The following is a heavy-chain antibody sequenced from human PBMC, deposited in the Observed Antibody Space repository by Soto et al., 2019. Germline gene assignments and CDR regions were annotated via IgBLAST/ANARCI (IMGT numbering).Heavy chain of an antibody. CDR1: GGSISSGGYY. J-gene: IGHJ6*02. V-gene: IGHV4-31*03. Sequence: SETLSLTCTVSGGSISSGGYYWSWIPQHPGKGLEWIGYIYYSGSTYYNPSLKSRVTISVDTSKNQFSLKLSSVTAEDTAVYYCPRGGGYYYYYGMDVWGQGTTVTVSS. CDR2: IYYSGST. CDR3: PRGGGYYYYYGMDV.